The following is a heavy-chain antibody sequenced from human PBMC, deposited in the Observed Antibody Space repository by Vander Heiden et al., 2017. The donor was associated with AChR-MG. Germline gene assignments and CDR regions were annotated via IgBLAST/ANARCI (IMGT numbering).Heavy chain of an antibody. J-gene: IGHJ2*01. CDR2: IGTAGAT. Sequence: EVQLVESGGGLVQPGGSRRSSCAASGFTLSNYDMHWGCQTTGKDLEWVSAIGTAGATHYPDSVKGRFIISRENAKNSLYLQMNSLRAGDTAVYYCARGIQPSSGWQKWRGWYFDLWGRGTLVTVSS. CDR3: ARGIQPSSGWQKWRGWYFDL. D-gene: IGHD6-19*01. CDR1: GFTLSNYD. V-gene: IGHV3-13*01.